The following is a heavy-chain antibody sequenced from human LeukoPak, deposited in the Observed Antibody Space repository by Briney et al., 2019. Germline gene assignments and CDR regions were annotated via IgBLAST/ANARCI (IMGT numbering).Heavy chain of an antibody. CDR2: INHSGST. CDR3: ARGRVFGDSSWYSDFHY. J-gene: IGHJ4*02. V-gene: IGHV4-34*01. D-gene: IGHD6-13*01. CDR1: GGSFSGYY. Sequence: SETLSLACAVYGGSFSGYYWSWIRQPPGKGLEWIGEINHSGSTNYNPSLKSRVTISVDTSKNQFSLKLSSVTAADTAVYYCARGRVFGDSSWYSDFHYWGKGTLVTVSS.